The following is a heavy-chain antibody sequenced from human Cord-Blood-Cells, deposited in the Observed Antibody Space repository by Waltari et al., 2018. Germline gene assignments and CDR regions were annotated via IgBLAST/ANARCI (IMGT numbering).Heavy chain of an antibody. J-gene: IGHJ4*02. CDR1: GYTLTDLS. D-gene: IGHD1-26*01. CDR2: FDPEDGET. CDR3: ATDPNSGSYY. V-gene: IGHV1-24*01. Sequence: QLQLVPSGAEVKKPGASVYGSWQVSGYTLTDLSMHWVRQAPGKGLEWMGGFDPEDGETIYAQKFQGRVTMTEDTSTDTAYMELSSLRSEDTAVYYCATDPNSGSYYWGQGTLVTVSS.